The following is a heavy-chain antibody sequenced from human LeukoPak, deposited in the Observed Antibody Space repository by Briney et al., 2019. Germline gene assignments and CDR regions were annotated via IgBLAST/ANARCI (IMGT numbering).Heavy chain of an antibody. CDR1: GDSVSSTTIT. Sequence: SQTLSLTCVISGDSVSSTTITWTWIRQSPSRGLEWLSRTYYRSKWNHDFAVSVKSRITVNPDTSRNQLSLQLNSVTPEDAAVYYCARGRSPNWFDLWGPGTLITVSS. CDR2: TYYRSKWNH. V-gene: IGHV6-1*01. CDR3: ARGRSPNWFDL. J-gene: IGHJ5*02.